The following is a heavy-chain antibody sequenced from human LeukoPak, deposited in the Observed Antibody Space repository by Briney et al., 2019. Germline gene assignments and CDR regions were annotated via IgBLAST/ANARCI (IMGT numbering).Heavy chain of an antibody. D-gene: IGHD1-26*01. J-gene: IGHJ4*02. V-gene: IGHV1-18*01. CDR1: GYPFSASG. CDR2: VDANDGDT. Sequence: WASVKVSCTTSGYPFSASGLTWMRQSPGQRLEWMGCVDANDGDTSYAQNFQGRITMTTDAATRTAYMELRSLRSDDTAVYYCARGGADNNLLDFWGQGTLVTVSS. CDR3: ARGGADNNLLDF.